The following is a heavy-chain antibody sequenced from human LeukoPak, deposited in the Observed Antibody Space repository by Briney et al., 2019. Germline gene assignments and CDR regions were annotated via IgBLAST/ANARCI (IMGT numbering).Heavy chain of an antibody. J-gene: IGHJ4*02. V-gene: IGHV3-48*04. CDR2: ISSSSSTI. CDR3: ARVRLGELSTIDY. Sequence: GGSLRLSCAGSGFSFSSHWMSRVRQAPGKGLEWVSYISSSSSTIYYADSVKGRFTISRDNAKNSLNLQMNSLRAEDTAVYYCARVRLGELSTIDYWGQGTLVTVSS. D-gene: IGHD3-16*02. CDR1: GFSFSSHW.